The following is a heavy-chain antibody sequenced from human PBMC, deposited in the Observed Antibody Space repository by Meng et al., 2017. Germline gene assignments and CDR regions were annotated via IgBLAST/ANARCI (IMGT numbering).Heavy chain of an antibody. CDR2: ISAYNGNT. D-gene: IGHD3-22*01. V-gene: IGHV1-18*01. Sequence: VQLVQPGAEVKKPGASVKVSCKASGYTFTSYGISWVRQAPGQGLEWMGWISAYNGNTNYTQKLQGRVTMTTDTSTSTAYMELRSLRPDDTAVYYCARVSRTYYYDSSGYYPSDYWGQGTLVTVSS. CDR1: GYTFTSYG. J-gene: IGHJ4*02. CDR3: ARVSRTYYYDSSGYYPSDY.